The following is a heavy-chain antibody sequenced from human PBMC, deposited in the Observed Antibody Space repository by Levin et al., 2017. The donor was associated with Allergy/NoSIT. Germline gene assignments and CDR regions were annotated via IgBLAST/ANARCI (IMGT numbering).Heavy chain of an antibody. D-gene: IGHD1-14*01. J-gene: IGHJ4*02. Sequence: SCTASGFTFSSFWMGWVRQAPGKGLEWVANIKHDGSEKFYLDSVKGRFTISRDNAKNSLYLQMNTLRAEDTAVYYCARDVMNLDYWGQGTLVTVSS. CDR1: GFTFSSFW. CDR3: ARDVMNLDY. CDR2: IKHDGSEK. V-gene: IGHV3-7*01.